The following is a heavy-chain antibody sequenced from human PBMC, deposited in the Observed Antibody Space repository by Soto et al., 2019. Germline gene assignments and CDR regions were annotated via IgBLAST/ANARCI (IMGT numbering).Heavy chain of an antibody. CDR2: IIPIFGTA. Sequence: GASVKVSCKASGGTFSSYAISWVRQAPGQGLEWMGGIIPIFGTANYAQKFQGRVTITADKSTSTAYMELSSLRSEDTAVYYCARWQEYCSGGSCYPVPDYWGQGTLVTVSS. J-gene: IGHJ4*02. CDR3: ARWQEYCSGGSCYPVPDY. CDR1: GGTFSSYA. D-gene: IGHD2-15*01. V-gene: IGHV1-69*06.